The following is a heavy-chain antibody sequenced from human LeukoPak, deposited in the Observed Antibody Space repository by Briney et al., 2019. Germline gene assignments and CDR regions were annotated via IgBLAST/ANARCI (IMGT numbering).Heavy chain of an antibody. CDR2: INPNSGGT. V-gene: IGHV1-2*02. Sequence: GASVKVSCKASGYTFTGYYMHWVRQAPGQGLEWMGWINPNSGGTNYAQKFQGRVTMTRDMSTSTVYMELSSLRSEDTAVYYCARGLRYCSSTSCYCDYWGQGTLVTVSS. CDR1: GYTFTGYY. CDR3: ARGLRYCSSTSCYCDY. J-gene: IGHJ4*02. D-gene: IGHD2-2*01.